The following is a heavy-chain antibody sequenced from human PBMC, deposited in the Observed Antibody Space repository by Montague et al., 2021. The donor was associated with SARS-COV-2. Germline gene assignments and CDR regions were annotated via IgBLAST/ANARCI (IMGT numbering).Heavy chain of an antibody. V-gene: IGHV4-39*01. Sequence: SETLSPTCTVSGGSISSSSYYWGWIRQPPGKGLEWIGSIYYSGSTYYKPSLESRVTISVDTSKNQFSLKLNSVTAADTAVYYCARRGRKLLPVATTIGGFDIWGQGTMVTVSS. J-gene: IGHJ3*02. CDR3: ARRGRKLLPVATTIGGFDI. CDR1: GGSISSSSYY. D-gene: IGHD5-12*01. CDR2: IYYSGST.